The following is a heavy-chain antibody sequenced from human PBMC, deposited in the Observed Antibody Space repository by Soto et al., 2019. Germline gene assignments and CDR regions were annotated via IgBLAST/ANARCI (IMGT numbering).Heavy chain of an antibody. CDR2: IIPIFGTA. J-gene: IGHJ3*02. Sequence: SVKVSCKASGGTFSSYAISWVRQAPGQGLEWMGGIIPIFGTANYAQKFQGRVTITADKSTSTAYMELSSLRSEDTAVYYCARDHHYYDSSGYYKTDAFDIWGQGTMVT. V-gene: IGHV1-69*06. CDR3: ARDHHYYDSSGYYKTDAFDI. CDR1: GGTFSSYA. D-gene: IGHD3-22*01.